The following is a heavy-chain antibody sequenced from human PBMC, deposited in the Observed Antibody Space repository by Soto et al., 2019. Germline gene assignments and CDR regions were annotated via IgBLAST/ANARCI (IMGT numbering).Heavy chain of an antibody. J-gene: IGHJ4*02. D-gene: IGHD2-15*01. CDR3: VKDMQLWRLES. Sequence: SETLSLTCTVSYASINNYHWTWIRQPPGKGLEWIAYIYYTGTTNFNPSVKGRFTISRDNAKNTLYLHMNSLRAEDTAVYYCVKDMQLWRLESWGQGTLVTVSS. CDR2: IYYTGTT. V-gene: IGHV4-59*08. CDR1: YASINNYH.